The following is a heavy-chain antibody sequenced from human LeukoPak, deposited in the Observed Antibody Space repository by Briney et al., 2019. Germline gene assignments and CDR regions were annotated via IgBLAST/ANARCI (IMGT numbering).Heavy chain of an antibody. V-gene: IGHV4-59*07. J-gene: IGHJ6*02. CDR3: ARGAGNYYFYGMDV. CDR2: IYYRGSN. Sequence: SDTLPLTCTVSGGSNSNYFWSWIRQPPGKGVEWIGHIYYRGSNNYNPSLKSRVTVSVDTSKNQFSLKRSSVTAADTAVYYCARGAGNYYFYGMDVWGQGTTVTVSS. CDR1: GGSNSNYF.